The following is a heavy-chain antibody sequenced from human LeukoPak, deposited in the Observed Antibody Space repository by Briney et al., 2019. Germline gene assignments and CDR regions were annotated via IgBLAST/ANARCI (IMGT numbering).Heavy chain of an antibody. CDR3: ARGVLIVSYFDL. J-gene: IGHJ2*01. D-gene: IGHD2-21*01. CDR2: IHYKGST. CDR1: GGSFSGYY. V-gene: IGHV4-34*01. Sequence: SETLSLTCAVYGGSFSGYYWSWFRQAPGKGLEWIGEIHYKGSTSYSPFFKGRVTISAGTSNNQFSLKVNSVTAADAAVYFCARGVLIVSYFDLWGRGALVTVSS.